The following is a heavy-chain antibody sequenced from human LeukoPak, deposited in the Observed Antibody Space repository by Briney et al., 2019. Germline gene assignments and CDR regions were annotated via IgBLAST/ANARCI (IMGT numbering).Heavy chain of an antibody. Sequence: GGSLRLSCAASGFTFSNAWMNWVRQAPGKGLEWVGRIKSKTDGGTTDYAAPVKGRFTISRDDSKNTLFLQMNSLKTEDTAVYYCARDSRIAAAGEVVDYWGQGTLVTVSS. CDR2: IKSKTDGGTT. V-gene: IGHV3-15*07. CDR1: GFTFSNAW. J-gene: IGHJ4*02. D-gene: IGHD6-13*01. CDR3: ARDSRIAAAGEVVDY.